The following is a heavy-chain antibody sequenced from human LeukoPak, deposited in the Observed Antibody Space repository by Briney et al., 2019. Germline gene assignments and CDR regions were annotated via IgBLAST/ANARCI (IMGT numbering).Heavy chain of an antibody. Sequence: GSLRLSCAASGFTVSSNYMSWVRQAPGKGLEWIGEIYHSGSTNYNPSLKSRVTISVDKSKNQFSLKLSSVTAADTAVYYCASNQLFSSGGDYWGQGTLVTVSS. V-gene: IGHV4-4*02. CDR1: GFTVSSNYM. CDR2: IYHSGST. J-gene: IGHJ4*02. D-gene: IGHD6-19*01. CDR3: ASNQLFSSGGDY.